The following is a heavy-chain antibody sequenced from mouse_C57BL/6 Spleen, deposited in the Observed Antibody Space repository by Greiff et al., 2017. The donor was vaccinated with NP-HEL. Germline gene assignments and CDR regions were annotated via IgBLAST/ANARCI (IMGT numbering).Heavy chain of an antibody. CDR3: ARGDYDYDWFAY. J-gene: IGHJ3*01. V-gene: IGHV1-64*01. CDR1: GYTFTSYW. D-gene: IGHD2-4*01. Sequence: VKLKQPGAELVKPGASVKLSCKASGYTFTSYWMHWVKQRPGQGLEWIGMIHPNSGSTNYNEKFKSKATLTVDKSSSTAYMQLSSLTSEDSAVYYCARGDYDYDWFAYWGQGTLVTVSA. CDR2: IHPNSGST.